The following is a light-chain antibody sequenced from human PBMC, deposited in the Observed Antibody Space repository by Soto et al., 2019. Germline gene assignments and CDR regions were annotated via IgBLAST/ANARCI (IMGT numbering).Light chain of an antibody. J-gene: IGLJ2*01. CDR1: SSDVGGYSY. CDR2: DVS. Sequence: QSALTQPASVSGSPGQSITISCTGTSSDVGGYSYVSWYQQHPGKAPKLIIYDVSNRPSGVSNRFSGSKSGNTASLTISGLQAEDEADYYCSSYTSSSTLVFGRGTKLTVL. CDR3: SSYTSSSTLV. V-gene: IGLV2-14*03.